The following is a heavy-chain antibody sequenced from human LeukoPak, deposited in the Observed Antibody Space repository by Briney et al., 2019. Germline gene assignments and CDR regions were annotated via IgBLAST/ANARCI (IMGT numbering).Heavy chain of an antibody. CDR2: INDSGST. CDR1: GGSFRGYY. Sequence: SETLSLTCAVYGGSFRGYYWSWIRQPPGKGLEWIGEINDSGSTNYNPSLKSRVTISVDTSKNQFSLKLSSVTAADTAVYYCARIGCSGGSCYLNYYYGMDVWGKGTTVTVSS. D-gene: IGHD2-15*01. J-gene: IGHJ6*04. V-gene: IGHV4-34*01. CDR3: ARIGCSGGSCYLNYYYGMDV.